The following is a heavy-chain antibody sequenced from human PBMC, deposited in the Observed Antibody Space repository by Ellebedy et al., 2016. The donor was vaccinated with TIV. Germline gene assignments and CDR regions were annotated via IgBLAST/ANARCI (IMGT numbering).Heavy chain of an antibody. CDR1: GGSISTYY. D-gene: IGHD6-19*01. CDR2: ISYSGNT. CDR3: ARTPRRAVASHYFDY. Sequence: SETLSLTCTVSGGSISTYYWSWIRQPPGKGLEWIGYISYSGNTNYNPSLKSRVTISVDMSRNQFSLKLKSLTAADTAVYYCARTPRRAVASHYFDYWGQGTLVTVSS. J-gene: IGHJ4*02. V-gene: IGHV4-59*08.